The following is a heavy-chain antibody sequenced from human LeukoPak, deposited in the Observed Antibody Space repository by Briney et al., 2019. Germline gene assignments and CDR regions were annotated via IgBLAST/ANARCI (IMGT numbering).Heavy chain of an antibody. D-gene: IGHD3-9*01. Sequence: PSETLSLTCTVSGGSISSYYWSWIRQPPGKGLEWIGYIYYSGSTNYNPSLKRRVTISVDTSKNQFSLNLSSVTAADMTVYYRARTYYGIDGYYYGMDVWGPRTPLTASS. CDR2: IYYSGST. V-gene: IGHV4-59*01. CDR3: ARTYYGIDGYYYGMDV. J-gene: IGHJ6*02. CDR1: GGSISSYY.